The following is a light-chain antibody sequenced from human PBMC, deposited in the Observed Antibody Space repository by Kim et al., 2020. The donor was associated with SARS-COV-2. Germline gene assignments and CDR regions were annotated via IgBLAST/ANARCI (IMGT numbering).Light chain of an antibody. CDR1: QDISNY. Sequence: DIQMTQSPSSLSASVGDRVTITCRASQDISNYLAWFQLKPGKAPKLLIYAASALQPRVPSRFSGSGSGTDFTLTVTSLQPEDVATYYCQKCDSAPWTFGQGTKVDIK. CDR3: QKCDSAPWT. CDR2: AAS. J-gene: IGKJ1*01. V-gene: IGKV1-27*01.